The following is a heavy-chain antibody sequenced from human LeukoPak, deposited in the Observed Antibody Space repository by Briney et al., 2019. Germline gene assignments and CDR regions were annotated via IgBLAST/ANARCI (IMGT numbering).Heavy chain of an antibody. V-gene: IGHV3-23*01. Sequence: GGSLRLSCAASGFTFSNNAMSWVRQTPGKGLEWVSTIKYSGDATYYADSVKGRFTISRDISKSTLYLEMNSLRAEDTAFYYCAKDHDSGGWPTFDNWGQGSLVTASS. CDR1: GFTFSNNA. D-gene: IGHD3-22*01. CDR2: IKYSGDAT. J-gene: IGHJ4*02. CDR3: AKDHDSGGWPTFDN.